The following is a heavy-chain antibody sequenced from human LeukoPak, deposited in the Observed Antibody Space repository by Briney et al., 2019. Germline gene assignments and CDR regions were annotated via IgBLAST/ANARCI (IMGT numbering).Heavy chain of an antibody. V-gene: IGHV4-39*07. J-gene: IGHJ4*02. CDR3: ARAVTLAVAGRFDY. D-gene: IGHD6-19*01. CDR2: IYYSGST. Sequence: SETQSLTCTVSGGSISSSSYYWGWIRQPPGKGLEWIGSIYYSGSTYYNPSLKSRVTISVDTSKNQFSLKLSSVIAADTAVYYCARAVTLAVAGRFDYWGQGTLVTVSS. CDR1: GGSISSSSYY.